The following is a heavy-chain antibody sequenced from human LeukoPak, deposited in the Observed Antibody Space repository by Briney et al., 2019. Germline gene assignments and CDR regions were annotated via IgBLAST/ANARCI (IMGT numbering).Heavy chain of an antibody. CDR1: GYTFTRYG. V-gene: IGHV1-18*01. CDR2: ISAYNGNT. CDR3: ARDRSYPPQLLRDYYYYMDV. Sequence: ASVKVSCKASGYTFTRYGISWVRQAPGQGLEWMGWISAYNGNTNYAQKLQGRVTMTTDTSTSTAYMELRSLRSDDTAVYYCARDRSYPPQLLRDYYYYMDVWGKGTTVTVSS. D-gene: IGHD2-15*01. J-gene: IGHJ6*03.